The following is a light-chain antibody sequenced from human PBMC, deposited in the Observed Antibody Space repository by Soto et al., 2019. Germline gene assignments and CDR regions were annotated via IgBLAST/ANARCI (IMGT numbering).Light chain of an antibody. Sequence: EIVLTQSPGTLSLSPGERATLSCRASQSFSSSYLAWYQQKPGQAPRLLIYATSSRATGIPDRFSGSGSQTDFTLTISRLEPEDFAVYYCQQYHNWPWTFGQGTKVDI. CDR2: ATS. CDR3: QQYHNWPWT. J-gene: IGKJ1*01. CDR1: QSFSSSY. V-gene: IGKV3-20*01.